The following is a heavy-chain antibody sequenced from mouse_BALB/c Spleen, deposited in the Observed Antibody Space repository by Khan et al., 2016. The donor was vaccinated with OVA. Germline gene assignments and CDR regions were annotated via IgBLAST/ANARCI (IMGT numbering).Heavy chain of an antibody. Sequence: VQLQQSGTVLARPGASVKMSCKTSGYSFTSYWMHWIKQRPGQGLEWIGAIYPGNSDANYNKKFKDKAKLTAVTSARTANMELSSLTDEDSAVYYCTRWGYWFAYWGQGTLVTVSA. J-gene: IGHJ3*01. CDR1: GYSFTSYW. D-gene: IGHD2-2*01. CDR2: IYPGNSDA. CDR3: TRWGYWFAY. V-gene: IGHV1-5*01.